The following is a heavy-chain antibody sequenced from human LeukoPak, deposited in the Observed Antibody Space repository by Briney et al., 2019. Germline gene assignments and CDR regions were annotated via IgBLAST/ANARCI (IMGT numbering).Heavy chain of an antibody. V-gene: IGHV3-7*01. Sequence: GGSLGLSCAASGFTFSNYWMSWVRQAPGKGLEWVANIKEGGSEKYCVDSVKGRFTISRDNAKNSLYLQMNSLRAEDTAVYYCARGWDTAMGKGFNYWGQGTLVTASS. CDR2: IKEGGSEK. J-gene: IGHJ4*02. CDR3: ARGWDTAMGKGFNY. CDR1: GFTFSNYW. D-gene: IGHD5-18*01.